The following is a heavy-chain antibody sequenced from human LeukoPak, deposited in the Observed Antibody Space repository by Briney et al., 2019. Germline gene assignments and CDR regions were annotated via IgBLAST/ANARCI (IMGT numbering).Heavy chain of an antibody. D-gene: IGHD3-22*01. J-gene: IGHJ3*01. CDR1: GYTFTSYG. CDR2: INPKSGGT. CDR3: ARGGDYYDSSGYPDDAFDV. Sequence: GASVKVSCKASGYTFTSYGISWVRQAPGQGLEWMGWINPKSGGTKYEQKFQGRVTMTRDTSISTAYMELSRLRSDDAAVFYCARGGDYYDSSGYPDDAFDVWGQGTMVIVSS. V-gene: IGHV1-2*02.